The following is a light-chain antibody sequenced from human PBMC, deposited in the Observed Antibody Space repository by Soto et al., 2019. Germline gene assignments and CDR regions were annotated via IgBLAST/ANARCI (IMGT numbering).Light chain of an antibody. CDR3: MQALLTPYT. CDR2: LGF. V-gene: IGKV2-28*01. CDR1: QRLLHSNGNIF. Sequence: EIVMTQSPPSLTVTPGEPASISCRSSQRLLHSNGNIFLDWYLQRPGQSPQLLIYLGFNRASVVRDRVSGSVAGTEFTLKISRVEAEDVGVYYCMQALLTPYTFGQGTKLEIK. J-gene: IGKJ2*01.